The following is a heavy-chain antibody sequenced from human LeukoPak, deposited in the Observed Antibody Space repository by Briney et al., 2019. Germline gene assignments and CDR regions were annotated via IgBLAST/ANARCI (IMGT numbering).Heavy chain of an antibody. CDR2: ISASGADT. CDR1: GFIFAKYA. V-gene: IGHV3-23*01. Sequence: GGSLRLSCTTSGFIFAKYAMAWVRQSPGKGLEWVSTISASGADTYYADSVRGRFTISRDNSWNALYLQLSRLRVDDTAFYYCPKPLLTPGNWGPGTLVTVSS. CDR3: PKPLLTPGN. J-gene: IGHJ4*02. D-gene: IGHD4-23*01.